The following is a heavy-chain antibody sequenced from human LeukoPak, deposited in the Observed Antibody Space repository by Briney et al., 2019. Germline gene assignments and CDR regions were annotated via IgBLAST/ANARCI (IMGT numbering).Heavy chain of an antibody. J-gene: IGHJ4*02. D-gene: IGHD1-26*01. CDR2: ISNDGSNK. Sequence: PGGSLRLSCAASGFTFSTYAIHWFRQAPGKGLEWVAIISNDGSNKDYAGSVKGRFTISRDNSKTTLYLQLNSLRAEDTAVYYCARDLGISPYSGSYPFDFWGQGTLVTVSS. CDR3: ARDLGISPYSGSYPFDF. CDR1: GFTFSTYA. V-gene: IGHV3-30*04.